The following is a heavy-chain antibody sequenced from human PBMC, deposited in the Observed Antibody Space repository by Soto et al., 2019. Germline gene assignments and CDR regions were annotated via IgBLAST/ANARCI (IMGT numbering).Heavy chain of an antibody. CDR2: IRSKANNYAT. CDR3: SRPGGPSYYYDSSGYYQDY. CDR1: GFTFSASA. D-gene: IGHD3-22*01. V-gene: IGHV3-73*01. Sequence: GGSLRLSXAASGFTFSASAMHWVRQASGKGLEWVGRIRSKANNYATAYAASVKGRFTISRDDSKNTAYLQMNSLKTEGTAVYYCSRPGGPSYYYDSSGYYQDYWGQGTLVTVSS. J-gene: IGHJ4*02.